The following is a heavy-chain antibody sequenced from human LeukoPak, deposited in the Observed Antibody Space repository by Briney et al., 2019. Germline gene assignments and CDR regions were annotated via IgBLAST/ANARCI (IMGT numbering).Heavy chain of an antibody. J-gene: IGHJ4*02. CDR1: GFTFSSYA. D-gene: IGHD3-3*01. V-gene: IGHV3-23*01. CDR3: AKDISLWRRVPYYFDY. Sequence: PGGSLRLSCAASGFTFSSYAMSWVRQAPGKGLEWVSSISGSGANTYYADSVKGRFTISRDTSKNTLYLQMNSLRAEDTALYYCAKDISLWRRVPYYFDYWGQGTLVTVSS. CDR2: ISGSGANT.